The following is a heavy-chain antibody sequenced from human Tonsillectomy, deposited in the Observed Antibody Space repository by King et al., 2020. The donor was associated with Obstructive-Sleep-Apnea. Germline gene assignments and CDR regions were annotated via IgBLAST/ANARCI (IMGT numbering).Heavy chain of an antibody. Sequence: VQLVESGGGVVQPGRSLRLSCAASGFTFSSYAMHWVRQAPGKGLEWVAVISYDGSKKYKADSVKGRFTISRDNSKNTLYLQMNSLRAEDTAVYYCASRTYCSSTSCSDYWGQGTLVTVSS. CDR3: ASRTYCSSTSCSDY. D-gene: IGHD2-2*01. CDR1: GFTFSSYA. V-gene: IGHV3-30-3*01. J-gene: IGHJ4*02. CDR2: ISYDGSKK.